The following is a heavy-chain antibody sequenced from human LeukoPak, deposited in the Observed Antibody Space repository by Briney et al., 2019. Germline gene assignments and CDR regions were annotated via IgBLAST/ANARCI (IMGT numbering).Heavy chain of an antibody. CDR1: GFTFTNFA. D-gene: IGHD3-22*01. J-gene: IGHJ4*02. CDR3: ANFVDSRGQDY. CDR2: ISTSGGST. V-gene: IGHV3-23*01. Sequence: GGSLRLSCAASGFTFTNFALNWVRQAPGKGLEWVAAISTSGGSTYYADSAQGRFTVSRDNSKNTLFLQMNRLRGEDTAVYYCANFVDSRGQDYWGQGTVVTVSS.